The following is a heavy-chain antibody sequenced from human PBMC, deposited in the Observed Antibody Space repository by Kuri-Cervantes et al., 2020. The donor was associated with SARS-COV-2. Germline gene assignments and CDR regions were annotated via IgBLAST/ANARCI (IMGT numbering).Heavy chain of an antibody. Sequence: SETLSLTCTVSGGSISSSSYYWGWIRQPPGKGLEWIGSIYYSGSTYYNPSLKSRVTISVDTFKNQFSLKLSSVTAADTAVYYCAGTSSVVVIATGPYYFDYWGQGTLVTVSS. V-gene: IGHV4-39*01. CDR1: GGSISSSSYY. CDR2: IYYSGST. CDR3: AGTSSVVVIATGPYYFDY. D-gene: IGHD2-21*01. J-gene: IGHJ4*02.